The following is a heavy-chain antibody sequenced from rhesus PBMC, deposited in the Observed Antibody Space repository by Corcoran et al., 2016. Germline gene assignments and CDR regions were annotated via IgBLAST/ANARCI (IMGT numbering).Heavy chain of an antibody. CDR1: GGSISGYYY. J-gene: IGHJ5-1*01. CDR3: ARVGYNFWTGFDV. V-gene: IGHV4-73*01. CDR2: IYGNSASP. D-gene: IGHD3-3*01. Sequence: QVKLQQWGEGLVKPSETLSLTCAVYGGSISGYYYWSWIRQPPGKGLEWIGYIYGNSASPNSNPSLKNRVTISNDTSKNQFSLKLSSVTAADTAVYYCARVGYNFWTGFDVWGPGVLVTVSS.